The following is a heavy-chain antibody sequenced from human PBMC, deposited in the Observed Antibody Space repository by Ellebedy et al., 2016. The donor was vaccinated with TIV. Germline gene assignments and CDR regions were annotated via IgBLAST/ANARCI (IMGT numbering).Heavy chain of an antibody. D-gene: IGHD4-17*01. CDR3: ASLRNDYGDYVNY. CDR1: GFTFSDYY. J-gene: IGHJ4*02. V-gene: IGHV3-11*04. Sequence: PGGSLRLSCAASGFTFSDYYMSWIRQAPGKGLEWISYISSDGDTIYYTDSVKGRFSLSRDNAKNSLYLQMNSLRAEDTAVYYCASLRNDYGDYVNYWGQGTLVTVSS. CDR2: ISSDGDTI.